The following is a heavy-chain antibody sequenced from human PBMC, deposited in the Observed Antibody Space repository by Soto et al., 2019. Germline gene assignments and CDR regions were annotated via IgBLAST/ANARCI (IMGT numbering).Heavy chain of an antibody. D-gene: IGHD3-3*01. V-gene: IGHV4-59*08. CDR2: IYYSGST. CDR3: ARAIWSGYYFWFDP. J-gene: IGHJ5*02. Sequence: SETLSLTCTVSGGSISSYYWSWIRQPPGKGLEWIGYIYYSGSTNYNPSLKSRVTISVDTSKNQFSLKLSSVTAADTAVYYCARAIWSGYYFWFDPWGQGTLVTVSS. CDR1: GGSISSYY.